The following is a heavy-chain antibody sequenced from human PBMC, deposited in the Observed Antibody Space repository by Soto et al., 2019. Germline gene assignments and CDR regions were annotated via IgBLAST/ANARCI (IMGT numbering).Heavy chain of an antibody. CDR3: AKGDPGFDY. J-gene: IGHJ4*02. CDR2: ISGSGSST. CDR1: GFTFSNYA. V-gene: IGHV3-23*01. Sequence: EVQLLESGGGLVQPGGSLRLYCAASGFTFSNYAMSWVRQAPGKGLEWVSTISGSGSSTYSADSVKGRFTISRDNSKNTLYLQMNSLRAEDTAVYYCAKGDPGFDYWGQGTLVTVST.